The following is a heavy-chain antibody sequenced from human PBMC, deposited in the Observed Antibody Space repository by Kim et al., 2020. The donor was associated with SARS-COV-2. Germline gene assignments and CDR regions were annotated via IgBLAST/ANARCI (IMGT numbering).Heavy chain of an antibody. V-gene: IGHV6-1*01. CDR3: ARGLWFGTPRFDY. J-gene: IGHJ4*02. Sequence: YAVSVKSRITINPDTSKNQFSLQLNSVTPEDTAVYYCARGLWFGTPRFDYWGQGTLVTVSS. D-gene: IGHD3-10*01.